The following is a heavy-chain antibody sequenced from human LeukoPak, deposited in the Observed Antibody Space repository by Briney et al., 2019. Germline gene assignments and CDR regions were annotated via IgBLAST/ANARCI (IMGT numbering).Heavy chain of an antibody. V-gene: IGHV3-30*04. CDR3: ARARPSMWIDY. CDR2: ISYDGSDK. CDR1: GFTFSSYA. D-gene: IGHD5-12*01. Sequence: GGSLRLSCAASGFTFSSYAMYWVRQAPGKGLEWVAVISYDGSDKFYADSVKGRFTISRDSSKNTLYPQMNSLRPEDTAVYYCARARPSMWIDYWGQGTLVTVSS. J-gene: IGHJ4*02.